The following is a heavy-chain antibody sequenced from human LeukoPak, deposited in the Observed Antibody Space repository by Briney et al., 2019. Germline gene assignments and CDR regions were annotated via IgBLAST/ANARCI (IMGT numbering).Heavy chain of an antibody. Sequence: PSETLSLTCTVSGGSISSYYWSWIRQPAGKGLEWIGRTYTSGSTNYNPSLKSRVTMSVDTSKNQFSLKLSSVTAADTAVYYCARERYDFWSGYQNSEFDYWGQGTLVTVSS. CDR3: ARERYDFWSGYQNSEFDY. J-gene: IGHJ4*02. V-gene: IGHV4-4*07. CDR1: GGSISSYY. CDR2: TYTSGST. D-gene: IGHD3-3*01.